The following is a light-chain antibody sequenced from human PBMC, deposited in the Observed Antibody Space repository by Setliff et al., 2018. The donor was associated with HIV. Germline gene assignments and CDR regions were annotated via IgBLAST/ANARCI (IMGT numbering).Light chain of an antibody. CDR2: GNN. J-gene: IGLJ3*02. CDR3: GTWDSSLSAGV. V-gene: IGLV1-51*01. Sequence: SVLTQPPSVSAAPGQKVTISCSGSSSNIGNNYVSWYQQLPGTAPKLLIYGNNKRPSGIPDRFSGSKSGTSATLGITGLQTGDEADYYCGTWDSSLSAGVFGGGTQLTVL. CDR1: SSNIGNNY.